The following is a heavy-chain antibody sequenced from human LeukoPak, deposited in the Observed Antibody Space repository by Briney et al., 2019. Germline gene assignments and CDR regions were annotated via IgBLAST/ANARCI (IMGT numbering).Heavy chain of an antibody. J-gene: IGHJ4*02. CDR1: GFTFSTYW. D-gene: IGHD1/OR15-1a*01. Sequence: PGGSLRVSCAASGFTFSTYWMSWVRQAPGKGLEWVANINPGGSDKYYVDSVRGRFTISRDNAENSLYLQVNSLRAEDTAVYYCTRDNNNLFDYWGKGTLVTVSS. CDR2: INPGGSDK. CDR3: TRDNNNLFDY. V-gene: IGHV3-7*01.